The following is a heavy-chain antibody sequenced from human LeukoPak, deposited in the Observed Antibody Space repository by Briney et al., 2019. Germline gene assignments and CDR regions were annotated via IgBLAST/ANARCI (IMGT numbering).Heavy chain of an antibody. V-gene: IGHV3-33*06. CDR3: AKEGIYCSGGSCYFDY. CDR1: GFTFSSYD. Sequence: PGGSLRLSCAASGFTFSSYDMHWVRQAPGKGLEWVAGIWYDGSNKYYADSVKGRFTISRDNSKNTLYLQMNSLRAEDKAVYYCAKEGIYCSGGSCYFDYWGQGTLVTVSS. D-gene: IGHD2-15*01. CDR2: IWYDGSNK. J-gene: IGHJ4*02.